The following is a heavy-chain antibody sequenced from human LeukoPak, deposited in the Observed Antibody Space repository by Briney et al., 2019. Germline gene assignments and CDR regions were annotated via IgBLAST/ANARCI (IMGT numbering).Heavy chain of an antibody. CDR2: IYYSGST. Sequence: PSQTLSLTCTVSGGSISSGSSYWSWIRQHPGKGLEWIGNIYYSGSTYYNPSLKSRLTISVDMSKNQFSLKLSSVTAADTAVYYCARCRARKYYYGSGKGFDPWGQGTLVTVSS. J-gene: IGHJ5*02. D-gene: IGHD3-10*01. V-gene: IGHV4-31*03. CDR3: ARCRARKYYYGSGKGFDP. CDR1: GGSISSGSSY.